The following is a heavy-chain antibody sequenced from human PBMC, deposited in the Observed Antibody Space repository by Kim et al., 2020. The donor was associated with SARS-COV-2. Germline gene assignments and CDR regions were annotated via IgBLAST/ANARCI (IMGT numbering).Heavy chain of an antibody. D-gene: IGHD6-19*01. CDR2: IGTAGDT. CDR3: ARGGGGSRLVREGLLDY. J-gene: IGHJ4*02. Sequence: GGSLRLSCAASGFTFSSYDMHWVRQAPGKGLEWVSAIGTAGDTYYPGSVKGRFTISRKNAKNSLFLQMNSLRAGDTAVYYCARGGGGSRLVREGLLDYWGQGTLVTVSS. V-gene: IGHV3-13*01. CDR1: GFTFSSYD.